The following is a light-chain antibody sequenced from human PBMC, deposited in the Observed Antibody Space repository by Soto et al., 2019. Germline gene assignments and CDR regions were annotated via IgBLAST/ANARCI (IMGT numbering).Light chain of an antibody. CDR3: QQCYSSPRT. J-gene: IGKJ1*01. CDR2: AAS. CDR1: QIISTY. Sequence: DIQMTQSPSTLSASVGDRVTITCRASQIISTYLNWYQQKVGRAPTLLIYAASSLQSGVPSRFSGGGSGTDFTLTISSLQPEDFAMYFCQQCYSSPRTFGQGTKVEIK. V-gene: IGKV1-39*01.